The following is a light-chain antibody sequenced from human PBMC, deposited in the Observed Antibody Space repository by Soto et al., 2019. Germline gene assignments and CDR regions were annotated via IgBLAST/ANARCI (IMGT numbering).Light chain of an antibody. V-gene: IGKV3-20*01. Sequence: EIVLTQSPGTLSLSPGERATLSCRASQSVSSSYLAWYQQKPGQAPRLLIYGASSRATGIPDRFSGSGSGTDFTLTISRLEPEDSAVYYSQQYGSSPPYTFGPGTKVHIK. J-gene: IGKJ3*01. CDR1: QSVSSSY. CDR2: GAS. CDR3: QQYGSSPPYT.